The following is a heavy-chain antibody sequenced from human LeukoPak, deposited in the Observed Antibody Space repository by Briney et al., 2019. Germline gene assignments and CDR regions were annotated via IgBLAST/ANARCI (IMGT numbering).Heavy chain of an antibody. CDR3: ARDVSRLGYGMDV. V-gene: IGHV3-21*01. Sequence: AGGSLRLSCAASGFTFSTYSMNWVRQAPGKGLEWVSSISSSSSYIYYADSVKGRFTISRDNAKNSLYLQMNSLRAEDTAVYYCARDVSRLGYGMDVWGQGTTVTVSS. CDR2: ISSSSSYI. J-gene: IGHJ6*02. CDR1: GFTFSTYS. D-gene: IGHD5/OR15-5a*01.